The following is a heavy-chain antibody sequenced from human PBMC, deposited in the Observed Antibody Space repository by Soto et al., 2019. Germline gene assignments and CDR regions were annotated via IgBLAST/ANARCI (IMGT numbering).Heavy chain of an antibody. V-gene: IGHV4-31*03. J-gene: IGHJ6*02. D-gene: IGHD6-13*01. CDR1: GGSISSGGYY. CDR3: ARAAAEVYYYYGMDV. CDR2: IYYSGST. Sequence: SETLSLTCTVSGGSISSGGYYWSWIRQHPGKGLEWIGYIYYSGSTYYNPSLKSRVTISVDTSKNQFSLKLSSVTAADTAVYYCARAAAEVYYYYGMDVWGQGTTVTVSS.